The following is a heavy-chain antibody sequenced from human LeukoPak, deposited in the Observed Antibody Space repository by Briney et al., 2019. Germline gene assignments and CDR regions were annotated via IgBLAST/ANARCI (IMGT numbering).Heavy chain of an antibody. V-gene: IGHV3-7*01. CDR3: ARMGGSSWNREVNWFDP. CDR2: IRQDGSDK. J-gene: IGHJ5*02. Sequence: GGSLRLSCAASGFTFSTYWMSWVRQAPGKGLEWAANIRQDGSDKYYVDSVKGRFTISRDNAQNSLYLQMGSLRAEDTAVYYCARMGGSSWNREVNWFDPWGQGTLVTVSS. D-gene: IGHD6-13*01. CDR1: GFTFSTYW.